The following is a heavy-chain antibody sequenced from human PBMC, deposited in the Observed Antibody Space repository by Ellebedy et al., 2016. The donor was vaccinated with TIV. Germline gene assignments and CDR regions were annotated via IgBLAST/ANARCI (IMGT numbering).Heavy chain of an antibody. V-gene: IGHV3-66*04. CDR3: MRRWS. CDR2: IYSGGAT. Sequence: PGGSLRLSCAASEFTVDNNYMAWVRQAPGKGLEWVSLIYSGGATYYADSGKGSVTNSRDSSKNTPYLHKNSLGSEDSAVYYCMRRWSWGQGTLVTVSS. J-gene: IGHJ4*02. D-gene: IGHD2-15*01. CDR1: EFTVDNNY.